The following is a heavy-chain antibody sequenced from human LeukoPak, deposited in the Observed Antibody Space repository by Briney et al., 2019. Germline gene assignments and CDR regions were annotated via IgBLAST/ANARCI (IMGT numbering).Heavy chain of an antibody. CDR3: ARVGPPRRDHYYPSSGDYLPVFEI. CDR2: SIPIFSRA. CDR1: GTTFGLSA. V-gene: IGHV1-69*13. D-gene: IGHD3-22*01. Sequence: GASVKVPCKLSGTTFGLSAISWVRQAPGQGLQWMGWSIPIFSRADYAQRFQDRITISWDASTGTDYMELRSLTFDDTAVYYCARVGPPRRDHYYPSSGDYLPVFEIWGHGTMVTVSS. J-gene: IGHJ3*02.